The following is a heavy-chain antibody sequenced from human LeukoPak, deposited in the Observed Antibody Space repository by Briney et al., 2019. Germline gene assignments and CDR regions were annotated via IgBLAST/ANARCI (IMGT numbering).Heavy chain of an antibody. CDR3: ASERITMVRGVIPYYYMDV. D-gene: IGHD3-10*01. J-gene: IGHJ6*03. Sequence: GGSLRLSCAASRFTFTNYAMHWVRQAPGKGLEWVSGILGSGGSTYYADSVKGRFTISRDNSKNTLYLQMNSLRAEDTAVYYCASERITMVRGVIPYYYMDVWGKGTTVTVSS. CDR1: RFTFTNYA. V-gene: IGHV3-23*01. CDR2: ILGSGGST.